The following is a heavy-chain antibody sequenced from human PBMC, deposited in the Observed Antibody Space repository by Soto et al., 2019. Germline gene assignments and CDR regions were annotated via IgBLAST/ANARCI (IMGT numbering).Heavy chain of an antibody. J-gene: IGHJ3*02. CDR3: ARIASWGVDTEHAEIDI. Sequence: GSLRLSCAASEFTVSSNYMSWVRQAPGKGLEWVSVIYSGGSTYYADSVKGRFTISRDNSKNTLYLQMNSLRAEDTAVYYCARIASWGVDTEHAEIDIWGQEKMLTISS. CDR1: EFTVSSNY. CDR2: IYSGGST. D-gene: IGHD3-16*01. V-gene: IGHV3-66*01.